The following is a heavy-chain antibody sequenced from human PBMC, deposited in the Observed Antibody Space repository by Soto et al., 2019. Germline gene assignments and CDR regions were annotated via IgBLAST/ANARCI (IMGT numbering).Heavy chain of an antibody. J-gene: IGHJ6*02. D-gene: IGHD3-3*01. Sequence: SETLSLTCTVSGGSISSGGYYWSWIRQHPGKGLEWIGYIYYSGSTYYNPSLKSRVTISVDTSKTQLSLKLSSVIAADTAVYYCARDEVGAPIFGVEYYGMDVWGQGTTVTVSS. CDR2: IYYSGST. V-gene: IGHV4-31*03. CDR3: ARDEVGAPIFGVEYYGMDV. CDR1: GGSISSGGYY.